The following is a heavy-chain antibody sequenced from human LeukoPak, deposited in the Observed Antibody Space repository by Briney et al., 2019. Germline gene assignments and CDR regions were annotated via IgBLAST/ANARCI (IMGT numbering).Heavy chain of an antibody. V-gene: IGHV3-74*01. Sequence: GGSLRLSCATSGLTFRTTWMHWVRQAPGKGLMWVSRMNGEGTTIDYADSVKARFTTSRDNAKNTVYLQMNGLREEDTAVYYCVRDFRSADYWGQGTLVTVSS. CDR2: MNGEGTTI. J-gene: IGHJ4*02. CDR1: GLTFRTTW. CDR3: VRDFRSADY.